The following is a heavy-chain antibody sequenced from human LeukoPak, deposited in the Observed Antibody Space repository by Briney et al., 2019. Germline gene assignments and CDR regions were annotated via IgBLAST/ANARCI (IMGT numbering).Heavy chain of an antibody. V-gene: IGHV3-74*01. CDR1: GFPFSNYW. J-gene: IGHJ5*02. Sequence: GGSLRLSCTASGFPFSNYWMHWVRQGPGKGLEWVSRIYSDGSSTTYADSVKGRFTISRDNAKNTLYLQMSSLRVDDTAVYHCARTFGSGRYPGDWFDPWGQGTLVTVSS. D-gene: IGHD6-19*01. CDR2: IYSDGSST. CDR3: ARTFGSGRYPGDWFDP.